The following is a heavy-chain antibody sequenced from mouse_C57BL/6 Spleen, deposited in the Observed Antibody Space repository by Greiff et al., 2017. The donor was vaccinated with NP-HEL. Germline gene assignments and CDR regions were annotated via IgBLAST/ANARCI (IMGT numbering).Heavy chain of an antibody. CDR2: IRLKSDNYAT. Sequence: DVMLVESGGGLVQPGGSMKLSCVASGFTFSNYWMNWVRQSPEKGLEWVAQIRLKSDNYATHYAESVKGRFTISRDDSKSSVYLQMNNLRAEDTGIYYCTGSQTWFAYWGQGTLVTVSA. V-gene: IGHV6-3*01. CDR1: GFTFSNYW. CDR3: TGSQTWFAY. J-gene: IGHJ3*01.